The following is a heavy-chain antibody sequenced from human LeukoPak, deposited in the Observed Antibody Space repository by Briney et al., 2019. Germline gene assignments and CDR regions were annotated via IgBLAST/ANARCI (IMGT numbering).Heavy chain of an antibody. Sequence: GGSLRLSCAASGFTVSSNYMSWVRQAPGKGLEWVSVIYSGGSTYYADSVKGRFTISRDNAKNSLYLQMNSLRAEDTAVYYCARDKGYCSSTSCYYYGMDVWGQGTTVTVSS. J-gene: IGHJ6*02. V-gene: IGHV3-53*01. D-gene: IGHD2-2*01. CDR1: GFTVSSNY. CDR2: IYSGGST. CDR3: ARDKGYCSSTSCYYYGMDV.